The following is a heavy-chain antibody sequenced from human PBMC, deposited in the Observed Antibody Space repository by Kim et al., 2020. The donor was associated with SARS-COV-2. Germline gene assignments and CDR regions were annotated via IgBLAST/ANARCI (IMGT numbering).Heavy chain of an antibody. V-gene: IGHV4-34*01. J-gene: IGHJ4*02. CDR3: ARGGTMTTVTTHFDY. Sequence: PSLKSRFTISVDTSKNQFSLKLSSVTAADTAVYYCARGGTMTTVTTHFDYWGQGTLVTVSS. D-gene: IGHD4-4*01.